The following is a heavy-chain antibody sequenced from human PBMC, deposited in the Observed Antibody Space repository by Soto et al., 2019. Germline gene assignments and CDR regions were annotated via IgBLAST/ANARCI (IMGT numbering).Heavy chain of an antibody. J-gene: IGHJ4*02. D-gene: IGHD6-19*01. CDR2: ISGSGGSA. V-gene: IGHV3-23*01. CDR1: GFTFSSYA. Sequence: EVQLLESGGGLVQPGGSLRLSCAASGFTFSSYAMSWVRQAPGKGLEWVSAISGSGGSAYYADSVKGRFTISRDNSKNTLYLQMNSLRAEDTAVYYCAKDSSGWVGGRIDYWGQGTLVTVSS. CDR3: AKDSSGWVGGRIDY.